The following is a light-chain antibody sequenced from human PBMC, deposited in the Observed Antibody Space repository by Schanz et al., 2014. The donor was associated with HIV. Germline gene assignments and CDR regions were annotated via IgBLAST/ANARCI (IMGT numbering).Light chain of an antibody. V-gene: IGLV2-14*02. Sequence: QSVLTQPASVSGSPGQSITISCTGTSSDVGSYNLVSWYQQHPGKAPKLMIYEVSNRPSGVSNRFSGSKSGNTASLTISGLQADEEADYYCSSYTSSSTVVFGGGTKLTVL. CDR3: SSYTSSSTVV. CDR2: EVS. J-gene: IGLJ2*01. CDR1: SSDVGSYNL.